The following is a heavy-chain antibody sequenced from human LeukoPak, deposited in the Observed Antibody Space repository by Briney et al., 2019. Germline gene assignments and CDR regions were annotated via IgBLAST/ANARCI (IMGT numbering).Heavy chain of an antibody. Sequence: ASVKVSCKASGYTFTSYGISWVRQAPGQGLEWMGWISAYNGNTNYAQKLRGRVTMTTDTSTSTAYMELRSLRSDDTAVYYCARIRSSWYLFQKGDLDYWGQGTLVTVSS. J-gene: IGHJ4*02. CDR3: ARIRSSWYLFQKGDLDY. D-gene: IGHD6-13*01. CDR1: GYTFTSYG. V-gene: IGHV1-18*01. CDR2: ISAYNGNT.